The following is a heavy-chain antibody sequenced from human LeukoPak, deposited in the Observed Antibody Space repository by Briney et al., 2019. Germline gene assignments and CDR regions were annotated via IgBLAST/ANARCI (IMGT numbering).Heavy chain of an antibody. V-gene: IGHV4-4*02. J-gene: IGHJ4*02. CDR2: IYHSGST. Sequence: PSETLSLTCAVSGGSISSSNWWSWVHQPPGKGLEWIGEIYHSGSTNYNPSLKSRVTISVDKSKNQFSLKLSTVTAADTAVYYCARFGSLWLGGDYWGQGTLVTVSS. CDR1: GGSISSSNW. D-gene: IGHD3-10*01. CDR3: ARFGSLWLGGDY.